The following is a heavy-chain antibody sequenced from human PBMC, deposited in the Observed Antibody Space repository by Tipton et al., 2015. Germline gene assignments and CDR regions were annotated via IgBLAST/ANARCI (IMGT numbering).Heavy chain of an antibody. CDR3: AREEDAFDI. CDR2: INPSVGTT. J-gene: IGHJ3*02. CDR1: GYTFTSYY. Sequence: QLVQSGAEVKKPGASVKVSCKASGYTFTSYYVHWVRQAPGQGLEWMGIINPSVGTTRYAHKFQGRVTMTRDTSTSTVYMELSSLRSQDTAVYYCAREEDAFDIWGQGTMVTVSS. V-gene: IGHV1-46*01.